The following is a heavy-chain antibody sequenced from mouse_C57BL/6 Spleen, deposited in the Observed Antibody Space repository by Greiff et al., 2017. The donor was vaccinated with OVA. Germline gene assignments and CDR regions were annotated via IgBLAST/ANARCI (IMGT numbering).Heavy chain of an antibody. D-gene: IGHD1-1*01. CDR1: GYTFTDYY. CDR2: INPNNGGT. V-gene: IGHV1-26*01. J-gene: IGHJ4*01. CDR3: ARSTTVVKDY. Sequence: EVQLQQSGPELVKPRASVKISCKASGYTFTDYYMNWVKQSHGKSLEWIGDINPNNGGTSYNQKFKGKATLTVDKSSSTAYMELRSLTSEDSAVYYCARSTTVVKDYWGQGTSVTVSS.